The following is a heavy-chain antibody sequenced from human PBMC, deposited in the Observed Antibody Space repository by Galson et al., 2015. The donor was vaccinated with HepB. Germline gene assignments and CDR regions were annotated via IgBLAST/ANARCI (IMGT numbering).Heavy chain of an antibody. CDR2: IYYSGST. CDR3: ARGTLLWFGELLAWFDP. V-gene: IGHV4-30-4*07. J-gene: IGHJ5*02. D-gene: IGHD3-10*01. CDR1: GGSLSRSSYS. Sequence: VQLQESGPGLVKPSQTLSLTCTVSGGSLSRSSYSWSWIRQPPGKGLEWIGYIYYSGSTYYNPSLKSRVTISVDTSKNQFSLKLSSVTAADTAVYYWARGTLLWFGELLAWFDPWGQGTLVTVSS.